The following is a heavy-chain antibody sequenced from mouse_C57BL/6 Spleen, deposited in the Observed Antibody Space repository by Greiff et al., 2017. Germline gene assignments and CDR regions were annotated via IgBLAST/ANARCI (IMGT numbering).Heavy chain of an antibody. CDR2: ISYAGSN. CDR3: ARGRGSSNYYAMDY. Sequence: EVHLVESGPGLVKPSQSLSLTCSVTAYSITSGYYWNWIRQFPGNKLEWMGYISYAGSNNYNPSLKNRISITRDTSKNQFFLKLNSVTTEDTATYYCARGRGSSNYYAMDYWGQGTSVTVSS. D-gene: IGHD1-1*01. J-gene: IGHJ4*01. CDR1: AYSITSGYY. V-gene: IGHV3-6*01.